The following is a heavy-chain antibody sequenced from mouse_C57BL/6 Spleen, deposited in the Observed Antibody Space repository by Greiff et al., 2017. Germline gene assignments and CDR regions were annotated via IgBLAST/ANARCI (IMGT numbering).Heavy chain of an antibody. V-gene: IGHV1-18*01. D-gene: IGHD2-3*01. CDR2: INPNNGGT. CDR1: GYTFTDYN. Sequence: VQLQQSGPELVKPGASVKIPCKASGYTFTDYNMDWVKQSHGKSLEWIGDINPNNGGTIYNQKFKGKATLTVDKSSSTAYMELRSLKSEDTAVYYCARLDVYDGYYAMDYWGQGTSVTVSS. CDR3: ARLDVYDGYYAMDY. J-gene: IGHJ4*01.